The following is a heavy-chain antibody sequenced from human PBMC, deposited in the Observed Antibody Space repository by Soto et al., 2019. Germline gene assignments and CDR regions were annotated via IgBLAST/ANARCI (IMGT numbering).Heavy chain of an antibody. CDR1: GYPFTSYY. V-gene: IGHV1-46*01. Sequence: GASLKVSCKASGYPFTSYYLHWVRQAPGQGPEWMGRINVSDGSTRYAQNFQGRVTMTRDTSTTTVYMELSPLRSDDTAVYYCAREAAVAGTAFDHWGQGTLVNGSS. CDR3: AREAAVAGTAFDH. D-gene: IGHD6-19*01. J-gene: IGHJ5*02. CDR2: INVSDGST.